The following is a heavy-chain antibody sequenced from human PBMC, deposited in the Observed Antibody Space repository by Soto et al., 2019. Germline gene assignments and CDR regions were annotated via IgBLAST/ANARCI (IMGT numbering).Heavy chain of an antibody. Sequence: VQLVESGGGVVQPGRSLRLSCAASGFTFSSYAMHWVHQAPGKRLEWVALISYDGNNKYYADSVKGRFTISRDNSKNTLYLQMNSLRTEDTAVYYCGRCSSTSCHLGADYWGQGTLVTVSP. J-gene: IGHJ4*02. D-gene: IGHD2-2*01. V-gene: IGHV3-30-3*01. CDR2: ISYDGNNK. CDR1: GFTFSSYA. CDR3: GRCSSTSCHLGADY.